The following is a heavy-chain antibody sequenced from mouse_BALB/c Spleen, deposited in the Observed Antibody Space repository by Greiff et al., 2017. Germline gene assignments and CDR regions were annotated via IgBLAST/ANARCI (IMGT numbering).Heavy chain of an antibody. CDR2: ISSGGST. CDR3: ARGGGNYRFAY. V-gene: IGHV5-6-5*01. J-gene: IGHJ3*01. CDR1: GFTFSSYA. D-gene: IGHD2-1*01. Sequence: EVQLVESGGGLVKPGGSLKLSCAASGFTFSSYAMSWVRQTPEKRLEWVASISSGGSTYYPDSVKGRFTISRDNARNILYLQMSSLRSEDTAMYYCARGGGNYRFAYWGQGTLVTVSA.